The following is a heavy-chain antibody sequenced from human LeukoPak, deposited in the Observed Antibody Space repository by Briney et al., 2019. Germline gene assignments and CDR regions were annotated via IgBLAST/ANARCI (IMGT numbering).Heavy chain of an antibody. Sequence: GGSLRLSCAVSGFTFSSYWMHWVRQAPGKGLEWVAVISYDGSNKYYADSVKGRFTISRDNSKNTLYLQMNSLRAEDTAVYYCARDPGVVTNNYFDYWGQGTLVTVSS. D-gene: IGHD3-3*01. CDR1: GFTFSSYW. V-gene: IGHV3-30-3*01. J-gene: IGHJ4*02. CDR3: ARDPGVVTNNYFDY. CDR2: ISYDGSNK.